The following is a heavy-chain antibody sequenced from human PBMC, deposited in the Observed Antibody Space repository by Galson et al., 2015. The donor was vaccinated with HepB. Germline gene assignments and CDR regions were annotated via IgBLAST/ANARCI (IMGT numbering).Heavy chain of an antibody. J-gene: IGHJ3*02. V-gene: IGHV5-51*01. CDR3: ARLAEAGVYPLGAFDI. CDR1: GYSFTSYW. CDR2: IYPGDSDT. D-gene: IGHD5/OR15-5a*01. Sequence: QSGAEVKKPGESLKISCKGSGYSFTSYWIGWVRQMPGKGLEWMGIIYPGDSDTRYSPSFQGQVTISADKSISTAYLQWSSLKASDTAMYYCARLAEAGVYPLGAFDIWGQGTMVTVSS.